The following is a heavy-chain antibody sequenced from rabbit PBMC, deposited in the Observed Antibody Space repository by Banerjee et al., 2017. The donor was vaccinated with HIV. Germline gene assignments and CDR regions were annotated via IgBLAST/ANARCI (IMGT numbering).Heavy chain of an antibody. V-gene: IGHV1S40*01. Sequence: QSLEESGGDLVKPGASLTLTCTASGFSFSSGYDMCWVRQAPGKGLEWIACINTSSGNTVYASWAKGRFTISKTSSTTVTLQMTGLTAADTATYFCASHADRSWWFTRLDLWGPGTLVTVS. CDR2: INTSSGNT. CDR1: GFSFSSGYD. CDR3: ASHADRSWWFTRLDL. D-gene: IGHD4-2*01. J-gene: IGHJ3*01.